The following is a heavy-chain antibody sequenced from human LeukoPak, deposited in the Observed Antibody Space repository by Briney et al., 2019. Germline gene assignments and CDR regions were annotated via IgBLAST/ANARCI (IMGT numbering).Heavy chain of an antibody. CDR1: GFTFSSYW. D-gene: IGHD5-12*01. V-gene: IGHV3-7*01. Sequence: GGSLRLSCAASGFTFSSYWMSWVRQAPGKGLEWVANIKQDGSEKYYVDSVKGRFTISRDNAKNSLYLQMNSLRAEDTAVYYCAREDSGGATAFDYWGQGTLVTVSS. J-gene: IGHJ4*02. CDR3: AREDSGGATAFDY. CDR2: IKQDGSEK.